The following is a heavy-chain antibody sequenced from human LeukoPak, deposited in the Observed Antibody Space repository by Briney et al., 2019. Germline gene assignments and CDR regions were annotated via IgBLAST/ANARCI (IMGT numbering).Heavy chain of an antibody. Sequence: ASVKVSCKASGYTFTSYGISWVRQAPGQGLEWMGWISAYNGNTNYAQKLQGRVTMTTDTSTSTAYTELRSLRSDDTAVYYCAREGGSYYNAFDIWGQGTMVTVSS. V-gene: IGHV1-18*01. D-gene: IGHD1-26*01. CDR1: GYTFTSYG. J-gene: IGHJ3*02. CDR2: ISAYNGNT. CDR3: AREGGSYYNAFDI.